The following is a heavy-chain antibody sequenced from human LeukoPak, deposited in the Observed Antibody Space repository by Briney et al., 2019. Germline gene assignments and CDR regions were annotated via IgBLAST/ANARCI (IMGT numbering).Heavy chain of an antibody. V-gene: IGHV1-2*02. Sequence: GASVKVSCKASGYRFTDYYVHWVRQAPGQGLEWMGWINPNNGCTNYAQKFYGRVTLTRVTSITTAYMELNSLTSDDTAAYYCERELGFCSSTSCPLYHFWGQGTLVTVSS. CDR2: INPNNGCT. D-gene: IGHD2-2*01. CDR1: GYRFTDYY. J-gene: IGHJ4*02. CDR3: ERELGFCSSTSCPLYHF.